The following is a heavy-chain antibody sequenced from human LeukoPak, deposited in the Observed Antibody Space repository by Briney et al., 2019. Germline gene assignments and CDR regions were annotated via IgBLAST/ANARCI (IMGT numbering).Heavy chain of an antibody. CDR2: ISSSSSYT. V-gene: IGHV3-11*06. D-gene: IGHD6-19*01. CDR3: ARDTEPGGWSKYFQH. J-gene: IGHJ1*01. Sequence: PGGSLRLSCAASGFTFSDYYMSWIRQAPGKGLEWVSYISSSSSYTNYADSVKGRFTISRDNSKNTLYLQMNSLRAEDTAVYYCARDTEPGGWSKYFQHWGQGTLVTVSS. CDR1: GFTFSDYY.